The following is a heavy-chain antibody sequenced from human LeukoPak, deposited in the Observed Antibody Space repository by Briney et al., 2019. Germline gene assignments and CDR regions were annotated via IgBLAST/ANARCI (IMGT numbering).Heavy chain of an antibody. D-gene: IGHD6-19*01. J-gene: IGHJ4*02. CDR1: GYTFTAYY. Sequence: ASVKVSCKTSGYTFTAYYVHWVRQAPGQGLEWMGWIHPYNGGTKFAQKFQGRVNITRDTSLSTAYMELSRLTSDDTAIYYCARGASGWYFFDLWGQGALVTVSS. CDR2: IHPYNGGT. CDR3: ARGASGWYFFDL. V-gene: IGHV1-2*02.